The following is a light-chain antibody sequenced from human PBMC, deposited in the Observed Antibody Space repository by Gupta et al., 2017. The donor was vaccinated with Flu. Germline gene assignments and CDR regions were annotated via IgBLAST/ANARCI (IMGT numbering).Light chain of an antibody. Sequence: QSALTQPASVSGSPGQSITISCTGTSSDVGGYNYVSWYQQHPGKAPKLIIYDVSNRPSGGSNRFSGSKSGNTASLTISGLQVEDEADYYCSSYTSGNTLVAFFGGGTKLTVL. CDR1: SSDVGGYNY. CDR2: DVS. J-gene: IGLJ2*01. CDR3: SSYTSGNTLVAF. V-gene: IGLV2-14*03.